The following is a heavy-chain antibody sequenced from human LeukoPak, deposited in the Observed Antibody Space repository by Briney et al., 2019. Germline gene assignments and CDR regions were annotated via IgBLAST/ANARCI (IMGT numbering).Heavy chain of an antibody. CDR2: IYYSGST. Sequence: SETLSLTYTVSGGSISSHYYWIWIRHPPGKGLEWIGSIYYSGSTYYNPSLNSRVTISVDTSKNQFSLKLSSLTAAETAVYYCARQYGSGSAYTPVVDLWGQGTLVTVSS. D-gene: IGHD3-10*01. J-gene: IGHJ4*02. CDR3: ARQYGSGSAYTPVVDL. V-gene: IGHV4-39*01. CDR1: GGSISSHYY.